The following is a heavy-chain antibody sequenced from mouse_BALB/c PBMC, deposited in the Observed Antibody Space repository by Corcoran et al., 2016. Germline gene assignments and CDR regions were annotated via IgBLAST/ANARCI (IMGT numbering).Heavy chain of an antibody. J-gene: IGHJ3*01. CDR2: INPYNGAT. CDR1: GYSFTGYY. Sequence: EVQLQQSGPELVKPGASVKISCKASGYSFTGYYMHWVKQSHVKSLEWIGRINPYNGATSYNQNFKDKASLTVDKSSSTAYMELHSLTSEDSAVYYCASYYYGSSAYWGQGTLVTVSA. V-gene: IGHV1-26*01. D-gene: IGHD1-1*01. CDR3: ASYYYGSSAY.